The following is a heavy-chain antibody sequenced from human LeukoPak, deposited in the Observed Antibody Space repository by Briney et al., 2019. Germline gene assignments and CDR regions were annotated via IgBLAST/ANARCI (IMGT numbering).Heavy chain of an antibody. CDR3: AALDILTGYYPFDY. Sequence: SVKVSCKASGFTFTSSAVQWVRQARGQRLEWIGWIVVGSGNTNYAQKFQGRVTMTEDTSTDTAYMELSSLRSEDTAVYYCAALDILTGYYPFDYWGQGTLVTVSS. CDR1: GFTFTSSA. CDR2: IVVGSGNT. D-gene: IGHD3-9*01. V-gene: IGHV1-58*01. J-gene: IGHJ4*02.